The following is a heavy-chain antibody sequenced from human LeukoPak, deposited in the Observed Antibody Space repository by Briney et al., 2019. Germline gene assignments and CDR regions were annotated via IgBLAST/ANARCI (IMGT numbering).Heavy chain of an antibody. V-gene: IGHV3-30*03. D-gene: IGHD5-18*01. CDR3: ARVGSGYSYGNYYYYGMDV. CDR2: ISYDGSNK. Sequence: PGRSLRLSCAASGFTFSSYGMHWVRQAPGKGLEWVAVISYDGSNKYYADSVKGRFTISRDNSKNTLYLQMNSLRAEDTAVYYCARVGSGYSYGNYYYYGMDVWGQGTTVTVSS. J-gene: IGHJ6*02. CDR1: GFTFSSYG.